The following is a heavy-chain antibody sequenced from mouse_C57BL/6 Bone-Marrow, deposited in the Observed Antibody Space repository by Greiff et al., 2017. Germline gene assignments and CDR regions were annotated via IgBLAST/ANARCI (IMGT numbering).Heavy chain of an antibody. V-gene: IGHV5-4*01. D-gene: IGHD3-1*01. CDR2: ISAGGSYT. Sequence: EVHLVESGGGLVKPGGSLKLSCAASGFTFSSYAMSWVRQTPEKRLEWVATISAGGSYTYYPDNVKGRFTISRDNAKNNLYLQMSNLKSVDTSMYYCALSGFDYWGQGTTLTVSS. CDR3: ALSGFDY. CDR1: GFTFSSYA. J-gene: IGHJ2*01.